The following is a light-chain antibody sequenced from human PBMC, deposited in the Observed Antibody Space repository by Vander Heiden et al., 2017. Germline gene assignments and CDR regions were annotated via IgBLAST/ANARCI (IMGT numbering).Light chain of an antibody. J-gene: IGLJ2*01. CDR1: SSNIGSNY. V-gene: IGLV1-47*01. Sequence: QSALTPPPFASGHPGQRVTISCSGSSSNIGSNYVYWYQQLPGTAPKLLIYRNNQRPSGVPDRFSGSKSGTSASLAISGLRSEDEADYYCAAWDDSLSVVFGGGTKLTVL. CDR2: RNN. CDR3: AAWDDSLSVV.